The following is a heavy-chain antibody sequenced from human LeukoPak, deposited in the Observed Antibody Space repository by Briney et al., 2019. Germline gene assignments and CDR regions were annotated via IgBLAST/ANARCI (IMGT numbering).Heavy chain of an antibody. Sequence: SETLSLTCTVSGGSISSYYWSWIRQPPGKGLECLGYIYYSGSTNYNPSLKSRVTISVDTSKNQFSLKLSSVTAADTAVYYCARQEQWLSTNWFDPWGQGTLVTVSS. D-gene: IGHD6-19*01. CDR1: GGSISSYY. CDR3: ARQEQWLSTNWFDP. CDR2: IYYSGST. V-gene: IGHV4-59*01. J-gene: IGHJ5*02.